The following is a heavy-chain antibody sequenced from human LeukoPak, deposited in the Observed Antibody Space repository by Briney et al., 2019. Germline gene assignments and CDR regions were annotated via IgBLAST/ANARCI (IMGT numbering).Heavy chain of an antibody. CDR1: GFNVNSSY. J-gene: IGHJ4*02. CDR3: AKEGQRFVAGTRNYFDY. Sequence: GGSLRLSCAASGFNVNSSYMSWVRQAPGKGLEWVSAISGSSGSTDYADSVKGRFTISRDNSKNSLYLQMNSLRAEDTALYYCAKEGQRFVAGTRNYFDYWGQGTVVRVSS. CDR2: ISGSSGST. V-gene: IGHV3-23*01. D-gene: IGHD6-19*01.